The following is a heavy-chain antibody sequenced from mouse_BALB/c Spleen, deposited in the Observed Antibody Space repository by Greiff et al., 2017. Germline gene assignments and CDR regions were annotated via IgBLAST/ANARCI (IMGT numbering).Heavy chain of an antibody. V-gene: IGHV3-6*02. CDR1: GYSITSGYY. CDR2: ISYDGSN. J-gene: IGHJ4*01. CDR3: ARQTGAMDY. Sequence: EVQLVESGPGLVKPSQSLSLTCSVTGYSITSGYYWNWIRQFPGNKLEWMGYISYDGSNNYNPSLKKRISITRDTSKNQFFLKLNSVTTEDTATYYCARQTGAMDYWGQGTSVTVSS. D-gene: IGHD3-2*01.